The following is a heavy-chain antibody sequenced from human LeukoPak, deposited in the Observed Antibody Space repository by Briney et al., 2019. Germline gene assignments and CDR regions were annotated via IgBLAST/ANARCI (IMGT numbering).Heavy chain of an antibody. CDR3: ARATGSLDYYYMDV. Sequence: ASVKVSCKTSGYTFTGYYMHWVRQAPGQGLEWMGRINPNSGGTDYAQKFQGRVTMTRDTSITTAYMELRRLRSDDTALYYCARATGSLDYYYMDVWGKGTTVTVSS. CDR2: INPNSGGT. CDR1: GYTFTGYY. D-gene: IGHD1-1*01. J-gene: IGHJ6*03. V-gene: IGHV1-2*06.